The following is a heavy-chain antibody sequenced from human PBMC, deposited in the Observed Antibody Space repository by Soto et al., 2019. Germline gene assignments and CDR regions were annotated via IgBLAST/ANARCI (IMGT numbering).Heavy chain of an antibody. J-gene: IGHJ5*02. V-gene: IGHV1-18*01. CDR2: ISADNGNT. CDR3: ARDRCRSTSCSINWFDP. CDR1: GYTFTSYG. Sequence: QVQLVQSGAEVKKPGASVKVSCKASGYTFTSYGISWVRQAPGQGLEWMGWISADNGNTNYVQKFQGRVTMTTDTSTSTAYMELRSLRSDDTAVYYCARDRCRSTSCSINWFDPWGQGTLVTVSS. D-gene: IGHD2-2*01.